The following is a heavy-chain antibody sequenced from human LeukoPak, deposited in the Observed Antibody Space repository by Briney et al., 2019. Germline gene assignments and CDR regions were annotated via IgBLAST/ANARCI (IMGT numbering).Heavy chain of an antibody. CDR3: ATGYSSGWYPGGVDY. V-gene: IGHV3-74*01. CDR2: INSDGSST. J-gene: IGHJ4*02. D-gene: IGHD6-19*01. CDR1: GFTFSSYW. Sequence: PGGSLRLPCAASGFTFSSYWMHWVRQAPGKGLVWVSRINSDGSSTSYADSVKGRFTISRDNAKNTLYLQMNSLRAEDTAVYYCATGYSSGWYPGGVDYWGQGTLVTVSS.